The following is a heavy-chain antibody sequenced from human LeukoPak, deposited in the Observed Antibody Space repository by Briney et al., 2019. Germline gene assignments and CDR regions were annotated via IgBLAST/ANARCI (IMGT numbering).Heavy chain of an antibody. CDR1: GGTFSSYA. J-gene: IGHJ6*04. D-gene: IGHD2-2*02. Sequence: SVKVSCKASGGTFSSYAISWVRQAPGQGLEWMGGIIPIFGAANYAQKFQGRVTITADKSTSTAYMELSSLRSEDTAVYYCAREADIVVVPAAIKYYYYYGMDVWGKGTTVTVSS. CDR2: IIPIFGAA. V-gene: IGHV1-69*06. CDR3: AREADIVVVPAAIKYYYYYGMDV.